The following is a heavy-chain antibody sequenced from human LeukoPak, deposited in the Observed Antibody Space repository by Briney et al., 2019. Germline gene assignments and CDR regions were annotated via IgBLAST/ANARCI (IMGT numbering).Heavy chain of an antibody. CDR3: AKDGSGVVIIGHFDY. J-gene: IGHJ4*02. CDR2: IRYDGSNK. V-gene: IGHV3-30*02. Sequence: PGGSLRLSCAASGFTFSSYGMHWVRQAPGKGLEWVAFIRYDGSNKYYADSVKGRFTISRDNSKNTLYLQMNSLRVEDTAVYYCAKDGSGVVIIGHFDYWGQGTLVTVSS. D-gene: IGHD3-3*01. CDR1: GFTFSSYG.